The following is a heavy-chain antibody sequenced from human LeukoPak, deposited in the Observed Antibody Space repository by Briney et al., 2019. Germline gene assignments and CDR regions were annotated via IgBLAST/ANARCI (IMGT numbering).Heavy chain of an antibody. D-gene: IGHD4-17*01. V-gene: IGHV3-30*03. CDR3: ARDRTVTTSNWFDP. CDR2: ISYDGSNK. J-gene: IGHJ5*02. Sequence: GGSLRLSCAASGFTFSSYGMHWVRQAPGKGLEWVAVISYDGSNKYYADSVKGRFTISRDNSKNTLYLQMNSLRAEDTAVYYCARDRTVTTSNWFDPWGQGTLVTVSS. CDR1: GFTFSSYG.